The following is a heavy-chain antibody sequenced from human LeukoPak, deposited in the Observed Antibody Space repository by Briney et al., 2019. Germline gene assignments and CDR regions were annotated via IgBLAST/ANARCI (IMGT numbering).Heavy chain of an antibody. V-gene: IGHV3-23*01. CDR2: ISGSGYST. CDR3: AKEKSQCSGGSCSYSFDI. D-gene: IGHD2-15*01. Sequence: PGGSLRLSCAASGFTVSSNYMSWVRQAPGKGLEWVSTISGSGYSTYFADSVKGRFTISRDNSKNTLFLQMNSLRAEDTALYYCAKEKSQCSGGSCSYSFDIWGQGTMVTVSS. CDR1: GFTVSSNY. J-gene: IGHJ3*02.